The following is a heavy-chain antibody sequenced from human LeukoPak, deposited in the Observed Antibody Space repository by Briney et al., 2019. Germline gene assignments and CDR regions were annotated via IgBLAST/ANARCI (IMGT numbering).Heavy chain of an antibody. CDR2: IYSSGST. CDR3: ARDVYYGSGHDY. D-gene: IGHD3-10*01. J-gene: IGHJ4*02. V-gene: IGHV4-4*07. Sequence: SETLSLTCNVSGGSIRSYYWTWIRQPAGQGLEWIGRIYSSGSTTYNPSLKSRVTMSVDTSKNQFSLKLNSVTAADTAVYYCARDVYYGSGHDYWGQGTLVTVSS. CDR1: GGSIRSYY.